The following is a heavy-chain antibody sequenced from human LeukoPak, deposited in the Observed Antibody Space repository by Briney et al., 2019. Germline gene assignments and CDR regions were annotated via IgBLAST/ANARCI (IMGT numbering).Heavy chain of an antibody. Sequence: PGGSLRLSCVVSGFTISNNYTSWVRQAPGKGLMYISRNNGDGSTTNYADVVKGRFTMSRDNVKNTLYLQMNSLRVEDTAVYYCARDPRNVGLAPWGQGTLVTVSS. D-gene: IGHD2-15*01. J-gene: IGHJ5*02. CDR3: ARDPRNVGLAP. CDR2: NNGDGSTT. V-gene: IGHV3-74*01. CDR1: GFTISNNY.